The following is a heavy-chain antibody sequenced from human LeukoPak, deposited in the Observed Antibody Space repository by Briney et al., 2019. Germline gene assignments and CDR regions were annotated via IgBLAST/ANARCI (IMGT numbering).Heavy chain of an antibody. CDR3: ARLQTVTTSY. CDR1: GFTFSSYA. V-gene: IGHV3-7*01. J-gene: IGHJ4*02. D-gene: IGHD4-11*01. CDR2: IKQDGSEK. Sequence: GGSLRLSCAASGFTFSSYAITWVRQAPGKGLEWVANIKQDGSEKYYVDSVKGRFTISRDNAKNSLYLQMNSLRAEDTAVYYCARLQTVTTSYWGQGTLVTVSS.